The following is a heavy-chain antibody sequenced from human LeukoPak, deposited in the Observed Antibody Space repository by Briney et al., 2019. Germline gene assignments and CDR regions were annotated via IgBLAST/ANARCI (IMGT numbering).Heavy chain of an antibody. CDR3: ARGRTYSGYDYYYYYYMDV. V-gene: IGHV1-18*01. J-gene: IGHJ6*03. CDR1: GYIFTSYG. D-gene: IGHD5-12*01. CDR2: ISAYSGNT. Sequence: GASVKVSCKASGYIFTSYGISWVRQAPGQGLEWMGWISAYSGNTDYAQRVQGRVTLTTDTSTSTAYMDLRSLRSDDTAVYYCARGRTYSGYDYYYYYYMDVWGKGTTVTVSS.